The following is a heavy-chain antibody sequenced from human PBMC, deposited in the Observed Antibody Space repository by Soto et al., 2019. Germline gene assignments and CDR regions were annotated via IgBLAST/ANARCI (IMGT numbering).Heavy chain of an antibody. D-gene: IGHD2-8*02. J-gene: IGHJ4*02. V-gene: IGHV4-61*01. CDR2: FYYTGTT. Sequence: SETLSLTCTVSGASLSSGSYYWSWIRQPPGKGLEWIGYFYYTGTTKYNPSLESRVTISADTSKNQFSLNLTSVTAADTAVYYCARISYWVKDYWGQGARVTVSS. CDR1: GASLSSGSYY. CDR3: ARISYWVKDY.